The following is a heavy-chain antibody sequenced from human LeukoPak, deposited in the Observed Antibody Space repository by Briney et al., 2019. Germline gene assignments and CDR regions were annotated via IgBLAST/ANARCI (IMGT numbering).Heavy chain of an antibody. CDR1: GYTFTSYY. CDR2: INPSGGST. Sequence: ASVKVSCKASGYTFTSYYMHWVRQAPGQGLEWMGIINPSGGSTSYAQKFQGRVTMTRDTSTSTVYMELSSLRSEDTAVYYCARGYCSGGNCFNNWFDPWGQGTLVTVSS. J-gene: IGHJ5*02. V-gene: IGHV1-46*01. D-gene: IGHD2-15*01. CDR3: ARGYCSGGNCFNNWFDP.